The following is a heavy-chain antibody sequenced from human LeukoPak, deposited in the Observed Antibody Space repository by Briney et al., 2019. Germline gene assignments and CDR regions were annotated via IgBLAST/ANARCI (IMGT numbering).Heavy chain of an antibody. CDR1: GFTFSNSW. Sequence: PGGSLRLSCAASGFTFSNSWMSWVRQAPGKGLEWVSSISSSSSYIYYADSVKGRFTISRDNAKNSLYLQMNSLRAEDTAVYYCARDQGYCSGGSCYGYFDYWGQGTLVTVSS. V-gene: IGHV3-21*01. J-gene: IGHJ4*02. CDR3: ARDQGYCSGGSCYGYFDY. D-gene: IGHD2-15*01. CDR2: ISSSSSYI.